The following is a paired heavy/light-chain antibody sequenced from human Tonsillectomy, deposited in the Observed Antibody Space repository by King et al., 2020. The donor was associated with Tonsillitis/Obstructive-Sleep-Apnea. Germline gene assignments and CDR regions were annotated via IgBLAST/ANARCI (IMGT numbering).Heavy chain of an antibody. V-gene: IGHV4-34*01. CDR2: INDSGST. CDR3: ARLDVESNGAHLDY. Sequence: QVQLQQWGAGLLKPSETLSLTCAVYGGSFSGFYWTWVRQPPGKGLEWIGEINDSGSTNYNPSLKSRVAMSVDPSKNQFSLNLNSVTAADTAVYYCARLDVESNGAHLDYWGQGTLVTVSS. CDR1: GGSFSGFY. D-gene: IGHD2-21*01. J-gene: IGHJ4*02.
Light chain of an antibody. CDR1: HSISTH. CDR2: AAS. V-gene: IGKV1-39*01. CDR3: QQTYSSPRA. Sequence: DIQMTQSPSSLSASVGDRVTITCRSSHSISTHLNWYQQKPGKAPKLLIYAASSFRGGVPSRFSATASGTDFTLTISSLQPEDFATYYCQQTYSSPRAFGQGTKLEIK. J-gene: IGKJ2*01.